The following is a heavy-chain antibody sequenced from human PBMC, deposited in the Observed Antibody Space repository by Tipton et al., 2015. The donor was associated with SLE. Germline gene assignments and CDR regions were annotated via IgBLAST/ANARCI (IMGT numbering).Heavy chain of an antibody. CDR1: GQSITTGGYY. D-gene: IGHD4-11*01. V-gene: IGHV4-31*03. Sequence: LRLSCTVSGQSITTGGYYWSWIRLHPGKGLEWIGYIYYSETTHYNPSLKSRVSISVDTSKNQFSLILSSVTAAHTAVYYCAGGPMTTVTTGFDDWGQGTLVTVSS. J-gene: IGHJ4*02. CDR2: IYYSETT. CDR3: AGGPMTTVTTGFDD.